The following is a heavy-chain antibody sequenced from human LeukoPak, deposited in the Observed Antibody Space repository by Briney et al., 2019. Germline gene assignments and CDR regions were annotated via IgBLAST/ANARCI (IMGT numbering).Heavy chain of an antibody. V-gene: IGHV3-48*03. J-gene: IGHJ4*02. CDR2: IRSSGSTI. CDR3: ARQRGDYNYYFDY. Sequence: PGGSLRLSCAASGFTFSSYEMHWVRQAPGRGLECVSYIRSSGSTIYYADSVKGRFTISRDNAKNSLYLQMNSLRAEDTAVYYCARQRGDYNYYFDYWGQGTLVTSPQ. D-gene: IGHD5-24*01. CDR1: GFTFSSYE.